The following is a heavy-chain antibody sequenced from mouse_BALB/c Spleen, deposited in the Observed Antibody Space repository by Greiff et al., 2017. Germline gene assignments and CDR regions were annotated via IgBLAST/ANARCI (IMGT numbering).Heavy chain of an antibody. Sequence: QVQLQQSGAELARPGASVKLSCKASGYTFTSYWMQWVKQRPGQGLEWIGAIYPGDGDTRYTQKFKGKATLTADKSSSTAYMQLSSLASEDSAVYYCARSGVAPGYWGQGTTLTVSS. V-gene: IGHV1-87*01. CDR3: ARSGVAPGY. CDR1: GYTFTSYW. D-gene: IGHD1-1*01. J-gene: IGHJ2*01. CDR2: IYPGDGDT.